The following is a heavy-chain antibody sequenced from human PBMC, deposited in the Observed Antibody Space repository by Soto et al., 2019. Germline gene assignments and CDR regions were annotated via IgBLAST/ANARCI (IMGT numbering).Heavy chain of an antibody. J-gene: IGHJ3*02. Sequence: EVQLVESGGGLEKPGGSLRLSCAASGFTFSHVWISWVRQAPGKGLEWVGRIKRKIDGETIDYAAPVKGRFTISRDDSHDTLYLQINSLKTEYTAVYYCATEASCSSTNCPRGFDIWGPGTVVTVSS. CDR1: GFTFSHVW. CDR3: ATEASCSSTNCPRGFDI. D-gene: IGHD2-2*01. CDR2: IKRKIDGETI. V-gene: IGHV3-15*05.